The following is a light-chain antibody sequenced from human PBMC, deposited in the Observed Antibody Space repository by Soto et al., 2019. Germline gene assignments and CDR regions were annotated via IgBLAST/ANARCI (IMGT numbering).Light chain of an antibody. CDR3: SSYTSSSTRV. CDR2: EVT. J-gene: IGLJ1*01. Sequence: QSVLTQPVSVSGSPGQSITISCTGTSSDVGGYNSVSWYQQHPGKAPKLVIYEVTNRPSGISNRFSGSKSGNTASLTISGLQAEDEADYYCSSYTSSSTRVFGTGTKVTVL. V-gene: IGLV2-14*01. CDR1: SSDVGGYNS.